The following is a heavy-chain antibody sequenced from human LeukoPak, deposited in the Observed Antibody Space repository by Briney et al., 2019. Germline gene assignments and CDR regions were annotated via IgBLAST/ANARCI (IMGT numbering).Heavy chain of an antibody. D-gene: IGHD4-17*01. Sequence: PGGSLRLSCAASGFTFSTSSMTWVRQAPGKGLEWVSSISSSSSYIYYADSVKGRFTISRDNAKNSLYLQMNSLRAEDTAVYYCARDFPTVTTAGAFDIWGQGTMVTVSS. CDR3: ARDFPTVTTAGAFDI. J-gene: IGHJ3*02. V-gene: IGHV3-21*01. CDR1: GFTFSTSS. CDR2: ISSSSSYI.